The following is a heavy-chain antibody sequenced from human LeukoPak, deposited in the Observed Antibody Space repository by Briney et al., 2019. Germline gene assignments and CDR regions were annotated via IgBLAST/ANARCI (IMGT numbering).Heavy chain of an antibody. J-gene: IGHJ6*02. CDR1: GGTFSSYA. CDR3: ARDYSNYYYYYYGMDV. Sequence: ASVKVSCKASGGTFSSYAISWVRQAPGQGLEWMGRIIPILGIANYAQKFQGRVTITADKSTSTAYMELSSLRSEDTAVYYCARDYSNYYYYYYGMDVWGQGTTVTVSS. V-gene: IGHV1-69*04. D-gene: IGHD4-4*01. CDR2: IIPILGIA.